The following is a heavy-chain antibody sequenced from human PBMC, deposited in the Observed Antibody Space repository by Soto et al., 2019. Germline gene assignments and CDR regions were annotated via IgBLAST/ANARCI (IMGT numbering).Heavy chain of an antibody. Sequence: QVQLVESGGGVVQPGRSLRLSCAASGFTFSSYAMHWVRQAPGKGLEWVAVISYDGSNKYYADSVKGRFTISRDNSKNTLYLQMNSRRAEDTAVYYCGRELRFLERLPYNYYYYGMDVWGPGTTVTVS. CDR2: ISYDGSNK. J-gene: IGHJ6*02. CDR3: GRELRFLERLPYNYYYYGMDV. V-gene: IGHV3-30-3*01. CDR1: GFTFSSYA. D-gene: IGHD3-3*01.